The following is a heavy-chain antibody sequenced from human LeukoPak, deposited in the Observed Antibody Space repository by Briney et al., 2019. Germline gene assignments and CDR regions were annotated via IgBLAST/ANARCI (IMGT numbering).Heavy chain of an antibody. D-gene: IGHD4-11*01. CDR1: GGSFSGYY. CDR2: INHSGST. V-gene: IGHV4-34*01. Sequence: SETLSLTCAVYGGSFSGYYWSWIRQPPGKGLEWIGEINHSGSTNYNPSLKSRVTISVDTSKNQLSLKLSSVTAADTAVYYCASLAVTSKYYYYGMDVWGQGTTVTVSS. J-gene: IGHJ6*02. CDR3: ASLAVTSKYYYYGMDV.